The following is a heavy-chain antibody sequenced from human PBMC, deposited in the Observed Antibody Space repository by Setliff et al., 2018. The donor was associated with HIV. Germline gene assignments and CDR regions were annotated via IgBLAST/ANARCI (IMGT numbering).Heavy chain of an antibody. CDR3: ARDRAKWDYDILTGYDY. D-gene: IGHD3-9*01. CDR1: GFSFSEYY. Sequence: GESLKISCAASGFSFSEYYMNWIRQAPGKGLEWVSYISSSGSTIEYADYVKGRFTISRDNAKNSLYLQMNSLRAEDTAVYYCARDRAKWDYDILTGYDYWGQGTLVTVSS. J-gene: IGHJ4*02. CDR2: ISSSGSTI. V-gene: IGHV3-11*04.